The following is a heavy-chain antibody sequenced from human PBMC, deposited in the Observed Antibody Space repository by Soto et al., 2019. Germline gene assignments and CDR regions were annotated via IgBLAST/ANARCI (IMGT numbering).Heavy chain of an antibody. CDR3: ARLEWFGGYYYYMDV. CDR1: GYTFTSYG. D-gene: IGHD3-3*01. CDR2: ISAYNGNT. Sequence: QFQLVQSGAEVKKPWASVKVSCKASGYTFTSYGISWVRQAPGQGLEWMGWISAYNGNTNYAQKLQGRVTMTTDTSTSTAYMELRSLRSDDTAVYYCARLEWFGGYYYYMDVWGKGTTVTVSS. J-gene: IGHJ6*03. V-gene: IGHV1-18*01.